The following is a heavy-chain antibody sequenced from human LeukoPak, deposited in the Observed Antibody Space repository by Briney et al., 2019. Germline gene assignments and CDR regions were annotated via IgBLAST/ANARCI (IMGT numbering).Heavy chain of an antibody. J-gene: IGHJ3*02. CDR1: GFTFSSYA. CDR2: ISYDGSNK. Sequence: QSGGSLRLSCAASGFTFSSYAMHWVRQAPGKGLEWVAVISYDGSNKYYADSVKGRFTISRDNSKNTLYLQMNSLGAEDTAVYYCAREGPGTETTPQWLVPFDAFDIWGQGTMVTVSS. CDR3: AREGPGTETTPQWLVPFDAFDI. V-gene: IGHV3-30-3*01. D-gene: IGHD6-19*01.